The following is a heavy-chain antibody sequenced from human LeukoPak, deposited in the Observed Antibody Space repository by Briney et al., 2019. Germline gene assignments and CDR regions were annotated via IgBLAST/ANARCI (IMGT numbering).Heavy chain of an antibody. CDR2: INPSGGST. V-gene: IGHV1-46*03. CDR3: ARLRYDFWSGYYSYYFDY. CDR1: GYTFTSYY. J-gene: IGHJ4*02. D-gene: IGHD3-3*01. Sequence: ASVQVSCKASGYTFTSYYMHWVRQAPGQGLEWMGIINPSGGSTSYAQKFQGRVTMTRDTSTSTVYMELSSLRSEDTAVYYCARLRYDFWSGYYSYYFDYWGQGTLVTVSS.